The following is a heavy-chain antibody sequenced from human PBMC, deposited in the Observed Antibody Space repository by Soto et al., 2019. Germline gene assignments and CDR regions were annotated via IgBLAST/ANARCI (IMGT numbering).Heavy chain of an antibody. CDR1: GGSIRNVS. CDR2: IFHSGNA. J-gene: IGHJ4*02. CDR3: ARAHAPTLPFDY. V-gene: IGHV4-59*01. D-gene: IGHD2-15*01. Sequence: SETLSLTCTVSGGSIRNVSWSWIRQPPGKGLEWIGFIFHSGNAKYNPSLKSRVTMSVDTSKNQFSLSLDSVTAADTAVYFCARAHAPTLPFDYWGQGTLVTVSS.